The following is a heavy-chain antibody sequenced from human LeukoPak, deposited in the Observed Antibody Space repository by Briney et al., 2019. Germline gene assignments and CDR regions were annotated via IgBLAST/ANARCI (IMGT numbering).Heavy chain of an antibody. CDR3: ARDLWGEWLVPDAFDI. J-gene: IGHJ3*02. CDR2: ISSSSSTI. D-gene: IGHD6-19*01. CDR1: GFTFSSYS. V-gene: IGHV3-48*04. Sequence: GGSLRLSCAASGFTFSSYSMNWVRQAPGKGLEWVSYISSSSSTIYYADSVKGRFTISRDNAKNSLYLQMNSLRAEDTAVYYCARDLWGEWLVPDAFDIWGQGTMVTVSS.